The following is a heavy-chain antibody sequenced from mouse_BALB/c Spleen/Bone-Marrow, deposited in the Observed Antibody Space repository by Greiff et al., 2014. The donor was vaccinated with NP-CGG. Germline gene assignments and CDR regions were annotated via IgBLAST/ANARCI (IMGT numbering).Heavy chain of an antibody. CDR2: IYLSDTYI. V-gene: IGHV1-69*02. J-gene: IGHJ2*01. CDR1: GYTFISYR. CDR3: TRKNDCYSINSFDY. D-gene: IGHD2-4*01. Sequence: QSGAELVRLGASVKLSCKVFGYTFISYRINWGKQRLGQGCEGIGNIYLSDTYINYNQEFKDKATLTKDKSSGTAYLQISSPAADDSAVYSCTRKNDCYSINSFDYWGQGTTLTVSS.